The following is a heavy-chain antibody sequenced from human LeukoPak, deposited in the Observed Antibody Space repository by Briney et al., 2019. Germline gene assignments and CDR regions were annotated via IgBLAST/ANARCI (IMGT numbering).Heavy chain of an antibody. CDR3: AKGDPESDFWSGYYRD. J-gene: IGHJ4*02. V-gene: IGHV4-31*11. D-gene: IGHD3-3*01. Sequence: PSESLSLTCAVYARSFSGYYRSWIRQHPWKGLEWIVYIYYSGSTYYNPSLKSRVTISVDTSKNQFSLKLSSVTAADTAVYYCAKGDPESDFWSGYYRDWGQGTLVTVSS. CDR2: IYYSGST. CDR1: ARSFSGYY.